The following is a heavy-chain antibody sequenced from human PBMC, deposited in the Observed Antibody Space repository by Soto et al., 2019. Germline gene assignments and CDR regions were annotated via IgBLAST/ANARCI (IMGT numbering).Heavy chain of an antibody. CDR1: GFTFSDYY. CDR3: ARERPLGECYSRRCYGGAFDY. J-gene: IGHJ4*02. D-gene: IGHD2-21*01. V-gene: IGHV3-11*01. Sequence: PGGSLRLSCAASGFTFSDYYMGWIRQAPGKGLEWVSYISSSGSTIYYADSVKGRFTISRDNAKNSLYLQMNSLRAEDTAVYYCARERPLGECYSRRCYGGAFDYWGQGTLVTVSS. CDR2: ISSSGSTI.